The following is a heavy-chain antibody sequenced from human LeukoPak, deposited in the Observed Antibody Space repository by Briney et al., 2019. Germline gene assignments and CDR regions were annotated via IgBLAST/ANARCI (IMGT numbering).Heavy chain of an antibody. Sequence: GGSLRLSCAASGFTVSSNYMGWVRQAPGKGLEWVSVIYSGGSTYYADSVKGRFTISRDNSKNTLYLQMNSLRAEDTAVYYCARDPVEAVTRGYYYGMDVWGQGTTVTVSS. CDR3: ARDPVEAVTRGYYYGMDV. V-gene: IGHV3-53*01. D-gene: IGHD4-17*01. CDR2: IYSGGST. CDR1: GFTVSSNY. J-gene: IGHJ6*02.